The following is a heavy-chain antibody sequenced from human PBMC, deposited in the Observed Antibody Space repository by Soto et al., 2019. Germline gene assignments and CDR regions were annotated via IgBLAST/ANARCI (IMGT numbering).Heavy chain of an antibody. V-gene: IGHV3-30-3*01. D-gene: IGHD3-3*01. Sequence: PGGSLRLSCAASGFTFSSYAMHWVRQAPGKGLEWVAVISYDGSNKYYADSVKGRFTISRDNSKNTLYLQMNSLRAEDTAVYYCADTIFGVLAPSGXWGQGTLVTVSS. CDR2: ISYDGSNK. J-gene: IGHJ4*02. CDR3: ADTIFGVLAPSGX. CDR1: GFTFSSYA.